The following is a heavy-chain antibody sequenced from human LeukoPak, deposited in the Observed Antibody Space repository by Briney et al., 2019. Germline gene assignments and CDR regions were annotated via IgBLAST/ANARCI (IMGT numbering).Heavy chain of an antibody. J-gene: IGHJ3*02. V-gene: IGHV3-23*01. D-gene: IGHD3-10*01. CDR2: ISGSGGST. Sequence: GSLRLSCAASGFTFSSYAMSWVRQAPGKGLEWVSAISGSGGSTYYADSVKGRFTISRDNSKNTLYLQMNSLRAEDTAVYYCARERGMVRGVKDAFDIWGQGTMVTVSS. CDR3: ARERGMVRGVKDAFDI. CDR1: GFTFSSYA.